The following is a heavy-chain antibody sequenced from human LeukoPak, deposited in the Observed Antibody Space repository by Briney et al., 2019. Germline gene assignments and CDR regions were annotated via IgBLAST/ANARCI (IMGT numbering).Heavy chain of an antibody. D-gene: IGHD2-15*01. CDR1: GGSISSSSYY. CDR2: IYYSGST. Sequence: SETLSLTCTVSGGSISSSSYYWGWIRQPPGKGLEWIGSIYYSGSTYYNPSLKSRVTISVDTSKNQFSLKLSPVTAADTAVYYCASIVVVVAAEGYWGQGTLVTVSS. CDR3: ASIVVVVAAEGY. J-gene: IGHJ4*02. V-gene: IGHV4-39*01.